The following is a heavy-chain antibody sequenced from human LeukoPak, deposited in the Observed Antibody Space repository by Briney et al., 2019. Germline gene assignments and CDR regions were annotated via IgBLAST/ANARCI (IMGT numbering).Heavy chain of an antibody. CDR2: INGNGGSA. CDR1: GFTFDDYA. Sequence: GESLKISCVASGFTFDDYAINWVRQAPGKGLEWVSGINGNGGSAGYADSVKGRFTISRDNAKNAVYLQMSSLRAEDAAFYHCVREGAGYRGYDYDYFYAMDVWGQGTTVTVSS. D-gene: IGHD5-12*01. J-gene: IGHJ6*02. CDR3: VREGAGYRGYDYDYFYAMDV. V-gene: IGHV3-20*01.